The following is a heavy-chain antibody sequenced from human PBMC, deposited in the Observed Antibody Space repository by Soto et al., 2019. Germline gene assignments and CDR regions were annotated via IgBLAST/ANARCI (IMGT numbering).Heavy chain of an antibody. CDR3: ARDPDSGNEHFDY. J-gene: IGHJ4*02. V-gene: IGHV4-34*01. CDR1: GGSFSGYS. D-gene: IGHD1-26*01. Sequence: QVQLQQWGAGLLKPSETLSLTCAVYGGSFSGYSWSWIRQPPGKGLEWIGEINHSGSTNYNPSLNSRITTSGDTSKNQFSLKLSSVTAADTAVYYCARDPDSGNEHFDYWGQGTLVTVSS. CDR2: INHSGST.